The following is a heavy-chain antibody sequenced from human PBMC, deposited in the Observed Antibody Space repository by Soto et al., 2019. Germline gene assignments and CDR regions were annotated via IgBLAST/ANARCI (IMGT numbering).Heavy chain of an antibody. D-gene: IGHD5-12*01. CDR1: GFRFGAYA. CDR3: AKVREDLVLLVALES. J-gene: IGHJ4*02. V-gene: IGHV3-30*18. CDR2: ISEDGSRK. Sequence: QVQLVESGGGVVQPGKSVRLSCAASGFRFGAYAMHWVRQAPGKGLEWVAVISEDGSRKYYRDSVKGRFTISRDNSKNTLFPQMDRLRLEDTAVYSCAKVREDLVLLVALESWGQGTRVTVSS.